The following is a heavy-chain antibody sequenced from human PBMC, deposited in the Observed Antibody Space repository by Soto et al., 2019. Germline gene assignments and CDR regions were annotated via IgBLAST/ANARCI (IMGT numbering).Heavy chain of an antibody. V-gene: IGHV1-2*04. Sequence: QVQLVQSGAEVKKPGASVKVSCKASGYTFTGYYMHWVRQAPGQGLEWVGWINPNSGGTNYAQKFQGWVTMTRDTSISTAYMELGRLRSDDTAVYYCAGENPGSDGMDVWGQGTTVTVSS. CDR3: AGENPGSDGMDV. J-gene: IGHJ6*02. D-gene: IGHD2-15*01. CDR2: INPNSGGT. CDR1: GYTFTGYY.